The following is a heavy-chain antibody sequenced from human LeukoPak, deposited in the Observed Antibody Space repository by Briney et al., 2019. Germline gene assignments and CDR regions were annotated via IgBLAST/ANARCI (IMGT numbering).Heavy chain of an antibody. CDR3: AGEGWFGELPNWYFDL. CDR2: ISYDGSNK. J-gene: IGHJ2*01. CDR1: GFTFSSYA. Sequence: PGRSLRLSCAASGFTFSSYAMHWVRQAPGKGLEWVAVISYDGSNKYYADSVKGRFTISRDNSENTLYLQMNSLRAEDTAVYYCAGEGWFGELPNWYFDLWGRGTLVTVSS. D-gene: IGHD3-10*01. V-gene: IGHV3-30-3*01.